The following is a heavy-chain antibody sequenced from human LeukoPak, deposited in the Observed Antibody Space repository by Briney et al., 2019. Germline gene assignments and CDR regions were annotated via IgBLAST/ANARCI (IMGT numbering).Heavy chain of an antibody. J-gene: IGHJ4*02. Sequence: GGSLRLSCAASGFTVSNTYMSWVRQAPGNGLEWVSLIYSGGNTYYADSVKGRFSISRDNSKNTLYLQMNSLRAEDTAVYYSARAYCSGGSCYFDYWGQGALVTVSS. CDR3: ARAYCSGGSCYFDY. D-gene: IGHD2-15*01. CDR2: IYSGGNT. V-gene: IGHV3-53*01. CDR1: GFTVSNTY.